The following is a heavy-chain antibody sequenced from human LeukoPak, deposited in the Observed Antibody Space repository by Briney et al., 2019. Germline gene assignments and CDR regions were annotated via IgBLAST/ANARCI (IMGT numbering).Heavy chain of an antibody. Sequence: SQTLSLTCVISGDSVSSNSAAWNWIRQSPSRGLEWLGGTYYRSKWYNDYAVSVKSRITINADTSKSQFSLQLNSVTPEDTALYYCARDRGIAVAFFDYWGQGTLVTVSS. V-gene: IGHV6-1*01. D-gene: IGHD6-19*01. CDR2: TYYRSKWYN. J-gene: IGHJ4*02. CDR3: ARDRGIAVAFFDY. CDR1: GDSVSSNSAA.